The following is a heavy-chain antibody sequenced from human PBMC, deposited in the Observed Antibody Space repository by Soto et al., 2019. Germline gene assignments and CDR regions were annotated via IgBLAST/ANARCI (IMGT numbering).Heavy chain of an antibody. V-gene: IGHV3-23*01. J-gene: IGHJ6*03. Sequence: ELQLLESGGGLVQPGGSLRLSCAASGFTFSSYAMSWVRQAPGKGLEWVSAISASGSSTYYADSVKGRFTISRDNSKNTLSLQMNSLRAEDTAVYYFAKFSGNIYYYYYMDVWGKGTTVTVSS. CDR2: ISASGSST. D-gene: IGHD2-15*01. CDR3: AKFSGNIYYYYYMDV. CDR1: GFTFSSYA.